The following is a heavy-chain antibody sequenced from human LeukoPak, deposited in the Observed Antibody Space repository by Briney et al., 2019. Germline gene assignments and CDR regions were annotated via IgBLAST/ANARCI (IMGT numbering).Heavy chain of an antibody. D-gene: IGHD3-16*01. CDR2: IYSSGGT. CDR1: GDSINNYY. Sequence: SETLSLTCTVSGDSINNYYWGWIRQPPGKELEWIAYIYSSGGTNYNPSLKSRVTISLDTSKNQFSLKLSSVTAADTAVYYCARHRAPPGDDWFDPWGQGTLVTVSS. V-gene: IGHV4-59*08. CDR3: ARHRAPPGDDWFDP. J-gene: IGHJ5*02.